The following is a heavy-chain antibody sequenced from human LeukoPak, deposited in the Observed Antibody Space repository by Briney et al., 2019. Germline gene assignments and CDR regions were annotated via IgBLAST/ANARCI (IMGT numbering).Heavy chain of an antibody. V-gene: IGHV4-4*07. CDR2: IHTSGST. Sequence: SETLSLTCTVSGGSISTYYWSWIRQPAGKGLEWIGRIHTSGSTNYNPSLKTRVTMSVDTSKNQFSLKLDSVTAADTAMYYCARDPTGIAAAGRWFDSWGQGTLVTVSS. CDR3: ARDPTGIAAAGRWFDS. D-gene: IGHD6-13*01. CDR1: GGSISTYY. J-gene: IGHJ5*01.